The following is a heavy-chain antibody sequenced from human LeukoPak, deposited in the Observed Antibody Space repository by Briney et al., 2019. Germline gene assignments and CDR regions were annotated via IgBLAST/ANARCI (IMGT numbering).Heavy chain of an antibody. J-gene: IGHJ6*03. Sequence: GASVKVSCKASGYTFTGYYMHWVRQAPGQGREWMGWINPNSGGTNYAQKFQGRVTMTRDTSISTAYMELSRLRSDDTAVYYCARDLDPYSSGWYYYYYMDVWGKGTTVTVSS. D-gene: IGHD6-19*01. CDR3: ARDLDPYSSGWYYYYYMDV. V-gene: IGHV1-2*02. CDR2: INPNSGGT. CDR1: GYTFTGYY.